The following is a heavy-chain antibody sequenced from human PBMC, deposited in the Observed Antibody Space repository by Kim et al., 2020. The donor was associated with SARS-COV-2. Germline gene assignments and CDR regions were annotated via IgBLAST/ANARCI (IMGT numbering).Heavy chain of an antibody. D-gene: IGHD3-10*01. Sequence: ASVKVSCKASGYRFSAYGISWVRQAPGQGLQWVGYISNFNADTYSAQNVQDRIIMTTDTSTNTAYMELRNLRSEDTAIYYCTRDHSYGSGGHNWYFSLWGRGTQVTVSS. CDR1: GYRFSAYG. CDR2: ISNFNADT. V-gene: IGHV1-18*04. J-gene: IGHJ2*01. CDR3: TRDHSYGSGGHNWYFSL.